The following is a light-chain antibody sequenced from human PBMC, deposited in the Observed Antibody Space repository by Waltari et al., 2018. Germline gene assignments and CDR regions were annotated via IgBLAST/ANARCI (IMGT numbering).Light chain of an antibody. J-gene: IGKJ2*01. CDR2: AAS. Sequence: DIQLTQSPSYLSASVGDGVTIPCRASQTLTTSLNWYQKRPGTAPKFLIYAASNLETGVPSRFSGGGSGTDFTLTISGLQPDDFATYYCQQSKEVPFTFGQGTKLEIK. CDR3: QQSKEVPFT. V-gene: IGKV1-39*01. CDR1: QTLTTS.